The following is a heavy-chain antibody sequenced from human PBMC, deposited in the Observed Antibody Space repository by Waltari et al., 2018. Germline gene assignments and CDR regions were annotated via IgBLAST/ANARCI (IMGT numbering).Heavy chain of an antibody. J-gene: IGHJ4*02. Sequence: QVQLQQWGAGLLKPSETLSLTCAVYGGSFSGYYWSWIRQPPGKGLEWIGEINHSGSTNYNPSLKRRVTISVDTSKNQFSLKLSSVTAADTAVYYCARGRSGSYGYWGQGTLVTVSS. V-gene: IGHV4-34*01. CDR1: GGSFSGYY. D-gene: IGHD1-26*01. CDR2: INHSGST. CDR3: ARGRSGSYGY.